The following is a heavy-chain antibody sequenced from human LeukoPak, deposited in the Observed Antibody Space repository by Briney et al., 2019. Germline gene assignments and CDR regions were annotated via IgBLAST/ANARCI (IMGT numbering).Heavy chain of an antibody. CDR1: GFTFNSYH. J-gene: IGHJ6*03. V-gene: IGHV3-21*01. Sequence: GGSLRLSCAASGFTFNSYHMNWVRQAPGKGLEWVSSITSSSSYTYYAEPVKGRFTISRDNAENSLYLQMNSLRAEDTAVYYCARDPYFGELSPHVYYWYMDVWGKGTTVTISS. CDR3: ARDPYFGELSPHVYYWYMDV. CDR2: ITSSSSYT. D-gene: IGHD3-10*01.